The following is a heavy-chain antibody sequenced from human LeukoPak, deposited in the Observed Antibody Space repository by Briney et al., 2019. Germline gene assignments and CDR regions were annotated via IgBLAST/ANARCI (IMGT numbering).Heavy chain of an antibody. J-gene: IGHJ5*02. Sequence: SETLSLTCAVYGGSFSGYYWSWIRQPPGKGLEWIGEINHSGSTNYNPSLKSRVTISVDTSKNQFSLKLSSVTAADTAVYYCARGTDIVVVENWFDPWGQGTLVTVSS. CDR1: GGSFSGYY. D-gene: IGHD2-15*01. CDR3: ARGTDIVVVENWFDP. CDR2: INHSGST. V-gene: IGHV4-34*01.